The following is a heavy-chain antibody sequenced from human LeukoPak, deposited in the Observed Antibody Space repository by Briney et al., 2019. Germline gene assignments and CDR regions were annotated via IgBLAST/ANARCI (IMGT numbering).Heavy chain of an antibody. CDR2: IRYDGSNK. CDR1: GFTFSSYG. J-gene: IGHJ4*02. D-gene: IGHD3-10*01. V-gene: IGHV3-30*02. Sequence: PGGSLRLSCAASGFTFSSYGMHWLRQAPGKGLEWVAFIRYDGSNKYYADSVKGRFTISRDNSKNTLYLQMNSLRAEDTAVYYCAKDRLLWFGELAPSADYWGQGTLVTVSS. CDR3: AKDRLLWFGELAPSADY.